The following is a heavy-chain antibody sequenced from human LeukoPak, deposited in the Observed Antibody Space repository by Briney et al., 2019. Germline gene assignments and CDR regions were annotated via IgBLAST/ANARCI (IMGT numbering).Heavy chain of an antibody. CDR2: IYTSGST. CDR3: ARDIVVVPAAHSPDPDAFDI. J-gene: IGHJ3*02. CDR1: GGSISSYY. D-gene: IGHD2-2*01. V-gene: IGHV4-4*07. Sequence: SETLSLTCTVSGGSISSYYWSWIRQPPGKGLEWIGRIYTSGSTNYNPSLKSRITMSVDTSKNQFSLKLSSVTAADTAVYYCARDIVVVPAAHSPDPDAFDIWGQGTMVTVSS.